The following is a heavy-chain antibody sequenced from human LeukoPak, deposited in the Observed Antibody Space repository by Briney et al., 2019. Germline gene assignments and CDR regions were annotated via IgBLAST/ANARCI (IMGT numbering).Heavy chain of an antibody. V-gene: IGHV3-23*01. CDR3: AKDLKGYSYGYGYYFYY. D-gene: IGHD5-18*01. CDR2: ISDSGGST. Sequence: ETLSLTSAVYGGSFSGYYWSWVRQAPGQGLEWVSTISDSGGSTYYADSVKGRFTISRDNSKNTLFLQMNTPKAAATAEYDCAKDLKGYSYGYGYYFYYWGQGTLVTASS. CDR1: GGSFSGYY. J-gene: IGHJ4*02.